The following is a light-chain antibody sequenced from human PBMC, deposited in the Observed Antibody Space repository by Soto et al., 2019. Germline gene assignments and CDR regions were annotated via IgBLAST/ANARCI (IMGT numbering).Light chain of an antibody. CDR2: EVS. V-gene: IGLV2-8*01. Sequence: QSVLTQPPSASGSPGQSVTISCTGTSSDVGGYKYVSWYQQHPGKVPKLMIYEVSKRPSGVPDRFSGSKAGNTASLTVSGLQAEDEADYYCSSDAGSNTDYVFGTGTKVTGL. CDR1: SSDVGGYKY. J-gene: IGLJ1*01. CDR3: SSDAGSNTDYV.